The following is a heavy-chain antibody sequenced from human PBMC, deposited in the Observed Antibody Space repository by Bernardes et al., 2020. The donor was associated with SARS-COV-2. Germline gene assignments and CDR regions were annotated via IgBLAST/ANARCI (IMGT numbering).Heavy chain of an antibody. V-gene: IGHV3-21*01. J-gene: IGHJ4*02. CDR3: AREMADPGPLDY. D-gene: IGHD2-8*01. Sequence: GGSLRLSCAASGFTFSNYAMNWVRQAPGKGLEWVSFIGSGSDFIYYADSVKGRFTISRDNAKNSLYLQMNSLRAEDSAVYYCAREMADPGPLDYWGQGTLVTVSS. CDR1: GFTFSNYA. CDR2: IGSGSDFI.